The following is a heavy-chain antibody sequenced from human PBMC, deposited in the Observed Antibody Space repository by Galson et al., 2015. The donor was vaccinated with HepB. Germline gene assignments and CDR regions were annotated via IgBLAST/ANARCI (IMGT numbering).Heavy chain of an antibody. D-gene: IGHD3-22*01. Sequence: SLRLSCAASGFTFSSYSMNWVRQAPGKGLEWVSSISSSVSYKSYADSVKGRFTISRDNAKNSLYLRMNSLRAEDTAVYYCARAEGLHYYDSSGYLNYYYGMDVWGQGTTVTVSS. CDR1: GFTFSSYS. CDR3: ARAEGLHYYDSSGYLNYYYGMDV. J-gene: IGHJ6*02. V-gene: IGHV3-21*01. CDR2: ISSSVSYK.